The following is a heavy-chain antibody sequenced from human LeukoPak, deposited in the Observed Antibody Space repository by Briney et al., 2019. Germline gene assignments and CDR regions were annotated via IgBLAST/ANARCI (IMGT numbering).Heavy chain of an antibody. Sequence: GASVKVSCKXSGYTFTGYYMHWVRQTPRQGLEWMGWINPNSGGTNYSQKFQGRVTMTRDTSISTAYMELSRLRSDDTAVYYCARQYQLLGGDAFDIWGQGTMVTVSS. J-gene: IGHJ3*02. CDR2: INPNSGGT. D-gene: IGHD2-2*01. CDR1: GYTFTGYY. CDR3: ARQYQLLGGDAFDI. V-gene: IGHV1-2*02.